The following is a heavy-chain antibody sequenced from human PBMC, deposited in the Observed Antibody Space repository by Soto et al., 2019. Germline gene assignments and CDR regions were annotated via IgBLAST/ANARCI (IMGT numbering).Heavy chain of an antibody. J-gene: IGHJ4*02. CDR3: DKDRRPTFCQRFYFAS. CDR1: GFTFSTYA. CDR2: ILPDETG. V-gene: IGHV3-23*01. D-gene: IGHD3-3*02. Sequence: DVNLLHSGGGSAHPGGTLRLSCATSGFTFSTYAMTWFRQVPGRGLQWVSTILPDETGFYTVSVKGRFTISRDNYRGIVYLEMNDLWVEDAAIYYFDKDRRPTFCQRFYFASWGQGSLVTVSS.